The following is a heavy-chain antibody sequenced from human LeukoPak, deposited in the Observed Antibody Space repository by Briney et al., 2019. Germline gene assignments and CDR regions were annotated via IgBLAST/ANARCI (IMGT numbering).Heavy chain of an antibody. CDR1: GGSISSGSYY. CDR2: IYTSGST. Sequence: SETLSLTCTVSGGSISSGSYYWSWIRQPAGKGLEWIGRIYTSGSTNYNPSLKSRVTISVDTSKNQFSLKLSSVTAADTAVYYCAKINYGRDRDWYFDLWGRGTLVTVSS. D-gene: IGHD4-17*01. V-gene: IGHV4-61*02. J-gene: IGHJ2*01. CDR3: AKINYGRDRDWYFDL.